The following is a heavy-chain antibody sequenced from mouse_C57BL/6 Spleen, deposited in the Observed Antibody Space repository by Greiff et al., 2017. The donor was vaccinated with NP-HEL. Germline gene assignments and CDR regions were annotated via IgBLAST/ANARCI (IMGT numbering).Heavy chain of an antibody. CDR3: ARCYHYDRGYAMDY. V-gene: IGHV1-82*01. CDR2: IYPGDGDT. CDR1: GYAFSSSW. D-gene: IGHD2-4*01. J-gene: IGHJ4*01. Sequence: VQLQQSGPELVKPGASVKISCKASGYAFSSSWMNWVKQRPGKGLEWIGRIYPGDGDTNYNGKFKGKATLTADKSSSTAYMQLSSLTSEDSAVYFCARCYHYDRGYAMDYWGQGTSVTVSS.